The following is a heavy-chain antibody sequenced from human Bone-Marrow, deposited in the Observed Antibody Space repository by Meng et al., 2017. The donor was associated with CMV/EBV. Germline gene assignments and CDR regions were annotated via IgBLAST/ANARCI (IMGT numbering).Heavy chain of an antibody. CDR2: TSYEGSNK. J-gene: IGHJ6*02. Sequence: GGPLRLSCEGSGFTFSRFAMHWVRQAPGKGLEWVALTSYEGSNKYYADSVRGRFTISRDNSKNTLYLQTDSLRVEDTAVYFCAREPQDYSNHGFGYGHGRDVWCRGTPVTV. CDR1: GFTFSRFA. V-gene: IGHV3-30-3*01. D-gene: IGHD4-11*01. CDR3: AREPQDYSNHGFGYGHGRDV.